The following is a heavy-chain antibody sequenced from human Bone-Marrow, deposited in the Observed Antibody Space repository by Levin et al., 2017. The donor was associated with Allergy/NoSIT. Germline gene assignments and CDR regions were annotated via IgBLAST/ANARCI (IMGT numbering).Heavy chain of an antibody. CDR2: IFHYGNT. Sequence: SETLSLTCTVSGGSMATGEYHWNWVRQSPGAGLEWIGHIFHYGNTFYNPSLGSRVMMSVDVSKNQFSLELRSVTAADTAIYYCARDRRAWIGDNDPAQYGLDVWGREATVTVSS. J-gene: IGHJ6*02. CDR3: ARDRRAWIGDNDPAQYGLDV. D-gene: IGHD5-12*01. V-gene: IGHV4-30-4*01. CDR1: GGSMATGEYH.